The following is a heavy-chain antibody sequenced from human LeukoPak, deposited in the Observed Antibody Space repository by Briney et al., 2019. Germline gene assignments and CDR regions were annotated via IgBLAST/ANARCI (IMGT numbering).Heavy chain of an antibody. Sequence: GGSLRLSCAASGFTFSTYAMSWVRQIPGKGLGWVSAISGSDDGTYYADSVKGRFTISRDNSRNTLYLQMNTLRAEDTAVYFCAKSPVSSCRGSFCYPFDYWGQGNLVTVSS. J-gene: IGHJ4*02. V-gene: IGHV3-23*01. CDR2: ISGSDDGT. D-gene: IGHD2-15*01. CDR1: GFTFSTYA. CDR3: AKSPVSSCRGSFCYPFDY.